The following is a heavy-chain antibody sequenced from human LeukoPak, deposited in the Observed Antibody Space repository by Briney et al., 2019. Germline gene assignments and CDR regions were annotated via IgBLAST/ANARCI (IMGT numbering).Heavy chain of an antibody. CDR2: IWYDGSNK. Sequence: GGSLRLSCAASGFTFSSYGMHWVRQAPGNGLEWVAVIWYDGSNKYYADSVKGRFTISRDNSKNTLYLQMNSLRAEDTAVYYCARETRIAAAGTLDYWGQGTLVTVSS. V-gene: IGHV3-33*01. D-gene: IGHD6-13*01. CDR1: GFTFSSYG. CDR3: ARETRIAAAGTLDY. J-gene: IGHJ4*02.